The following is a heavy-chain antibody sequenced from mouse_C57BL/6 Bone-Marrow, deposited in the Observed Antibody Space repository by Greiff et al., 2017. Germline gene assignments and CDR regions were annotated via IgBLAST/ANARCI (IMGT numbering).Heavy chain of an antibody. CDR1: GYTFTSYW. D-gene: IGHD1-1*01. Sequence: VQLQQPGAELVKPGASVKLSCKASGYTFTSYWMHWVKQRPGRGLEWIGRIDPNSGGPQYNEKFKNKATLTVDQPSSTDYMQLSSLTSEDSEVYYCAREDYGSSLEDWFAYWGQGALVTVSA. J-gene: IGHJ3*01. CDR2: IDPNSGGP. V-gene: IGHV1-72*01. CDR3: AREDYGSSLEDWFAY.